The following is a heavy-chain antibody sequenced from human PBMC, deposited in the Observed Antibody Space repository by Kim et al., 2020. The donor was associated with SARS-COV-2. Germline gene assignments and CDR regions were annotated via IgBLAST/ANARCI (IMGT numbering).Heavy chain of an antibody. D-gene: IGHD3-10*01. CDR3: AREGGGWHYGSGTWWFDP. J-gene: IGHJ5*02. CDR2: IIPIFGTA. Sequence: SVKVSCKASGGTFSSYAISWVRQAPGQGLEWMGGIIPIFGTANYAQKFQGRVTITADESTSTAYMELSSLRSEDTAVYYCAREGGGWHYGSGTWWFDPWGQGTLVTVSS. CDR1: GGTFSSYA. V-gene: IGHV1-69*13.